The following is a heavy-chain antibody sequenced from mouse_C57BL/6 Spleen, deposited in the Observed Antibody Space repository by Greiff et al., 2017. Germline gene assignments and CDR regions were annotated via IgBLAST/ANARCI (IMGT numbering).Heavy chain of an antibody. V-gene: IGHV14-2*01. CDR1: GFNIKDYY. J-gene: IGHJ2*01. D-gene: IGHD1-1*01. Sequence: EVQLVESGAELVTPGASVTLSCTASGFNIKDYYMHWVKQRTEQGLEWIGRIDPEDGETKYAPQFPGKATITADTSSNTAYLQLSSLTSEDTAVYYCARSGYYGSYFDYWGQGTTLTVAS. CDR3: ARSGYYGSYFDY. CDR2: IDPEDGET.